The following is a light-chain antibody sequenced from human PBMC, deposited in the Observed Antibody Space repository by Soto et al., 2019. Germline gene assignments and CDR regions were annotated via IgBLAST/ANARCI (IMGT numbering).Light chain of an antibody. V-gene: IGKV3-20*01. CDR1: QSVSSSY. CDR2: GTS. CDR3: QQYDRSPRT. J-gene: IGKJ1*01. Sequence: EIVLTQSPGTLSLSPGERATLSCRASQSVSSSYLAWYQQKPGQAPRLLMYGTSNRATGIPDRFSGSGSGTDFTLTISRLEPEDFAVYYCQQYDRSPRTFGEGTKVEIK.